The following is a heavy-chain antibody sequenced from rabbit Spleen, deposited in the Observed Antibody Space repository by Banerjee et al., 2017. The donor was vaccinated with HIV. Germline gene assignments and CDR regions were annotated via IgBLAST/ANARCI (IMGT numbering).Heavy chain of an antibody. J-gene: IGHJ4*01. Sequence: QQQLEESGGGLVKPGGTLTLTCKVSGIDFSSYGVSWVRQAPGKGLEWIGYIDPVFGSTYYANWVNGRFSISRENTQNTVYLQVNSLTAADTATYFCVRDLPGVIGWNFNLWGPGTLVTVS. CDR3: VRDLPGVIGWNFNL. CDR2: IDPVFGST. CDR1: GIDFSSYGV. D-gene: IGHD1-1*01. V-gene: IGHV1S43*01.